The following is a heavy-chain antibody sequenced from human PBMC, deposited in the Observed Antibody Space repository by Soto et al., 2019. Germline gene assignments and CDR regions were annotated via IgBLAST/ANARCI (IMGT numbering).Heavy chain of an antibody. CDR2: IYYSGST. J-gene: IGHJ6*02. V-gene: IGHV4-31*03. CDR3: ASSYGSGSYYGPITRYYYYYGMDV. CDR1: GGSISSGGYY. D-gene: IGHD3-10*01. Sequence: SETLSLTCTVSGGSISSGGYYWSWIRQHPGKGLEWIGYIYYSGSTYYNPSLKSRVTISVDTSKNQFSLKLSSVTAADTAVYYCASSYGSGSYYGPITRYYYYYGMDVWGQGTTVTVSS.